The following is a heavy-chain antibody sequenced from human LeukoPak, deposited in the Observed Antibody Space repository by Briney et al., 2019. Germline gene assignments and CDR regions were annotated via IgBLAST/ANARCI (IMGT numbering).Heavy chain of an antibody. V-gene: IGHV1-2*02. D-gene: IGHD2-15*01. CDR1: GYTFTGYY. CDR3: ARALDHSGGGYLYYFDY. Sequence: ASVKVSCKASGYTFTGYYMHWVRQAPGQGLEWMGWIIPNSGGTNYAQKFQGRVTMTGDTSISTAYMELNRLRSDDTAMYYCARALDHSGGGYLYYFDYWGQGTLVTVSS. J-gene: IGHJ4*02. CDR2: IIPNSGGT.